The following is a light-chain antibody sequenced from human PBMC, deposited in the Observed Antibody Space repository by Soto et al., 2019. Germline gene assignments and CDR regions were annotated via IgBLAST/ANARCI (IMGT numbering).Light chain of an antibody. CDR1: QSVSSSY. CDR3: QQLGA. V-gene: IGKV3-20*01. Sequence: EIVLTQSPGTLSLSPGERATLSCRASQSVSSSYLAWYQQKPGQAPRLLIYGASSRATGIPDRFSGSGYGTDFTLTISRLEPEDFAVYYCQQLGAFGQGTKVEIK. J-gene: IGKJ1*01. CDR2: GAS.